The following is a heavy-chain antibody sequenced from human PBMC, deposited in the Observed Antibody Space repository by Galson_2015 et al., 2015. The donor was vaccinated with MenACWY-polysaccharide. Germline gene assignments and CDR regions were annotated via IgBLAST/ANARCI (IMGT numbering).Heavy chain of an antibody. V-gene: IGHV3-48*02. CDR3: ATGPSGYYRFDS. Sequence: SLRLSCAASGFSFSTYSMNWVRQVPGKGLEWASYISSSSTIYYADSVKGRFTISRDNAKNSLYLQMNGLRDEDTAVYYCATGPSGYYRFDSWGQGTLVTVSS. D-gene: IGHD3-22*01. CDR2: ISSSSTI. CDR1: GFSFSTYS. J-gene: IGHJ4*02.